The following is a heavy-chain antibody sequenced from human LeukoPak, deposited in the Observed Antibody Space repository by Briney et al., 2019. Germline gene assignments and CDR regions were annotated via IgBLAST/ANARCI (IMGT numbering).Heavy chain of an antibody. V-gene: IGHV4-39*01. J-gene: IGHJ4*02. CDR2: IYYSGST. D-gene: IGHD3-10*01. CDR1: SGSISSSSYY. CDR3: ARHAITMVQGEIDY. Sequence: SETLSLTCTVSSGSISSSSYYWGWIRQPPGKGLEWIGSIYYSGSTYYNPSLKSRVTISVDTSKNQFSLKLSSVTAADTAVYYCARHAITMVQGEIDYWGQGTLVTGSS.